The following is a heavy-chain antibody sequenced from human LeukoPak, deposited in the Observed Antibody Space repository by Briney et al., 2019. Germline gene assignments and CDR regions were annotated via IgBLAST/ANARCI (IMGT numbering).Heavy chain of an antibody. J-gene: IGHJ4*02. CDR2: ISSSDSYI. V-gene: IGHV3-21*01. D-gene: IGHD3-10*01. Sequence: PGGSLRLSCAASGFTFSSYNMNWVRQAPGKGLEWVSSISSSDSYIYYADSAKGRFTISRDNAKNSVYLQMNSLRAEDTGIYYCAYYYGSGSSLWGQGTLVTVSS. CDR3: AYYYGSGSSL. CDR1: GFTFSSYN.